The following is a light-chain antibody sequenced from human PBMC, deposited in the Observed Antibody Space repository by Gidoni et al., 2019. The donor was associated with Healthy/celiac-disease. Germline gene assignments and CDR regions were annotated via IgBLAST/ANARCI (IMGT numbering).Light chain of an antibody. CDR2: YAS. J-gene: IGKJ3*01. CDR3: QQYGA. V-gene: IGKV1-33*01. Sequence: DIQMTQSPSSLSASVGDRVTITCQASQDISNYLNWYQQKPGKAPKLLIYYASNVETGVPSRFSGSGSGTDFTFTISSLQPEDIATYYCQQYGAFGPGTKVDIK. CDR1: QDISNY.